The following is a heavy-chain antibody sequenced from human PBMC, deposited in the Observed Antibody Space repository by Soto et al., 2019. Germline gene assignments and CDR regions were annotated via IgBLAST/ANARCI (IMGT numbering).Heavy chain of an antibody. Sequence: GGSLRLSCAASGFTFSSYDMHWVRQATGKGLEWVSAIGTAGDTYYPGSVKGRFTISRENAKNSLYLQMNSLRAGDTGVYYCARGPPQPLAAAVRNGDAFDIWGPRT. CDR1: GFTFSSYD. D-gene: IGHD6-13*01. J-gene: IGHJ3*02. V-gene: IGHV3-13*01. CDR2: IGTAGDT. CDR3: ARGPPQPLAAAVRNGDAFDI.